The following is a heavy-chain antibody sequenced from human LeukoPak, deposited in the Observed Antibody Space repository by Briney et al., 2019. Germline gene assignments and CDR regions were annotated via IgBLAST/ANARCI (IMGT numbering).Heavy chain of an antibody. J-gene: IGHJ4*02. CDR3: ARVVLGYSYGFDY. D-gene: IGHD5-18*01. CDR2: ISGSGGST. CDR1: GGSISSSN. V-gene: IGHV3-23*01. Sequence: GTLSLTCAVSGGSISSSNCWSWVRQAPGKGLEWVSAISGSGGSTYYADSVKGRFTISRDNSKNTLYLQMNSLRGEDTAVYYCARVVLGYSYGFDYWGQGTLVTVSS.